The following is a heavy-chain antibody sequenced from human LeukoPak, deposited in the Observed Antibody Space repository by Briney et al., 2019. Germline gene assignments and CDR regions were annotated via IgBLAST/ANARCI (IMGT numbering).Heavy chain of an antibody. J-gene: IGHJ4*02. CDR1: GFIFSDNW. D-gene: IGHD4-17*01. CDR2: INTDGIST. V-gene: IGHV3-74*01. Sequence: GGSLRLSCAASGFIFSDNWMHWVRQAPGQGLVWVSRINTDGISTTYADSVKGRFTISRADAKNTVYLQMNSLRAEDTAMYYCARGHGDYIDYWGQGTLVTVSA. CDR3: ARGHGDYIDY.